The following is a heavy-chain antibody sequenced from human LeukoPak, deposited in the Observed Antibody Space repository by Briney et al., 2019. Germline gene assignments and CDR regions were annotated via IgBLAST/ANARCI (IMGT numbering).Heavy chain of an antibody. CDR2: XNHSGST. Sequence: XXWXRXXXXXXXXXXXXXNHSGSTNSNPSLKSRVTISVDTSKNQFSLKLSSVTAADTAVYYCARGWYSSSWYVRPRNWFDPWGQGTLVTVST. V-gene: IGHV4-34*01. D-gene: IGHD6-13*01. CDR3: ARGWYSSSWYVRPRNWFDP. J-gene: IGHJ5*02.